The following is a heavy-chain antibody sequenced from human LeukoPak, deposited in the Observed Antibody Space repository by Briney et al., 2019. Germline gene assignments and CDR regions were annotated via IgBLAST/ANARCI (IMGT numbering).Heavy chain of an antibody. Sequence: PSQTLSLSCTVSGGSLTSGNYYWTWSSQYPGNGLEWIGYIHPSGSTNNNPSLKSRVAMSLDTSQNQFSLKLTSVTAADTAIYYCTRGQDAFKTGYWGQGTLVTVSS. CDR1: GGSLTSGNYY. D-gene: IGHD5-24*01. CDR3: TRGQDAFKTGY. V-gene: IGHV4-31*03. J-gene: IGHJ4*02. CDR2: IHPSGST.